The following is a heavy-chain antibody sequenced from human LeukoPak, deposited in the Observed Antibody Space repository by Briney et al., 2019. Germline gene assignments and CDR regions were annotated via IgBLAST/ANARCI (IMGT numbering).Heavy chain of an antibody. CDR2: INPNSGTT. V-gene: IGHV1-2*02. D-gene: IGHD1-26*01. CDR3: ASSGSYRGRFDY. CDR1: GYSFTGYY. Sequence: ASLKVPCKASGYSFTGYYIHWVRQAPGQGLEWMGYINPNSGTTEYEQNFQGRLTMTRDTSISTTYMDLISLTSDDTAVYYCASSGSYRGRFDYWGQGTLVTVSS. J-gene: IGHJ4*02.